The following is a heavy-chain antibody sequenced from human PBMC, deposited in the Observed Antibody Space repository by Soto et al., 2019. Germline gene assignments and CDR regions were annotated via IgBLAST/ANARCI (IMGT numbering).Heavy chain of an antibody. J-gene: IGHJ6*02. D-gene: IGHD3-10*01. V-gene: IGHV3-74*01. Sequence: RLSCAASGFTFSSYWMHWVRQAPGKGLVWVSRMNEDGGTTDYADSVKGRFTISRDNAKNTLYLQMNSLRVEDTAAYYCASDLSGRADVWGQGTTVTVSS. CDR3: ASDLSGRADV. CDR1: GFTFSSYW. CDR2: MNEDGGTT.